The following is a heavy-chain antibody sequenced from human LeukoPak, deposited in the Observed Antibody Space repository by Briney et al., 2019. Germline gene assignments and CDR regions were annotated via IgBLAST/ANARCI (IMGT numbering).Heavy chain of an antibody. CDR3: ARDGGYDGTNWFDP. J-gene: IGHJ5*02. V-gene: IGHV4-61*02. CDR2: IYTSGSA. Sequence: SQTLSLTCTVSGGSISSGSYYWSWIRQPAGKGLEWIGRIYTSGSANYNPSLKSRVTISVDTSKNQFSLKLSSVTAADTAVYYCARDGGYDGTNWFDPWGQGTLVTVSS. CDR1: GGSISSGSYY. D-gene: IGHD5-12*01.